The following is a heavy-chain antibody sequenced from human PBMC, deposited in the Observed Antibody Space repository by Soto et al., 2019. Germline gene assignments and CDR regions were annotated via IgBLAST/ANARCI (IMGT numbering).Heavy chain of an antibody. Sequence: GGSLRLSCAASGFTFDDYAMHWVRQAPGKGLEWVSLISWDGGSTYYADSVKGRFTISRDNSKNTLYLQMNSLRAEDTAVYYCAKPLGYCTNGVCYNNYYYGMDVWGQGTTVTVSS. CDR3: AKPLGYCTNGVCYNNYYYGMDV. V-gene: IGHV3-43D*04. CDR2: ISWDGGST. J-gene: IGHJ6*02. D-gene: IGHD2-8*01. CDR1: GFTFDDYA.